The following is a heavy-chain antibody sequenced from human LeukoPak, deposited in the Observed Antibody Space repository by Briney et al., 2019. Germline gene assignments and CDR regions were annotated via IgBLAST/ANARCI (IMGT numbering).Heavy chain of an antibody. J-gene: IGHJ4*02. D-gene: IGHD6-19*01. V-gene: IGHV3-21*01. Sequence: GGSLRLSCAASGFTFSSYSMNWVRQAPGKGLEWVSSISSSSSYIYYADSVKGRFTISRDNAKNSLYLQMNSLRAEDTAVYYCARGLSGSYSSGWYSKATIDYWGQGTLVTVSS. CDR3: ARGLSGSYSSGWYSKATIDY. CDR1: GFTFSSYS. CDR2: ISSSSSYI.